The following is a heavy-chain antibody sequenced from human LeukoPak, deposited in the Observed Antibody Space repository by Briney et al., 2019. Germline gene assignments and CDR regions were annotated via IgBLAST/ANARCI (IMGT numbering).Heavy chain of an antibody. CDR3: AKGRYSSSWYLDY. Sequence: PGGSLRLSCAASGFTFSSYAMSWVRQAPGKGLEWVSAISGSGGSTYYADSVEGRFTISRDNSKNTLYLQMNSLRAEDTAVYYCAKGRYSSSWYLDYWGQGTLVTVSS. CDR1: GFTFSSYA. D-gene: IGHD6-13*01. CDR2: ISGSGGST. V-gene: IGHV3-23*01. J-gene: IGHJ4*02.